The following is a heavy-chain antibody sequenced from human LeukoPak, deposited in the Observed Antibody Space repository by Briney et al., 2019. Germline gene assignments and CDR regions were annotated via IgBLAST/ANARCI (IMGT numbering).Heavy chain of an antibody. V-gene: IGHV4-34*01. Sequence: SETLSLTCAVYGGSFSGYYWSWIRQPPGKGLEWIGEINHSGSTNYNPSLKSRVTISVDMSKNQFSLKLSSVTAADTAVYYCARGGPGGSGSYYNPRYYGMDVWGKGTTVTVSS. D-gene: IGHD3-10*01. CDR3: ARGGPGGSGSYYNPRYYGMDV. CDR1: GGSFSGYY. J-gene: IGHJ6*04. CDR2: INHSGST.